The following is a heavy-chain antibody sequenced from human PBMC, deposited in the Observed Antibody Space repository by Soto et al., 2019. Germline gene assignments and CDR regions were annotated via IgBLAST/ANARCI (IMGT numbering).Heavy chain of an antibody. V-gene: IGHV5-51*01. CDR1: GYRFSSYW. CDR3: ARPREAGKYYYGVDV. Sequence: GESLKISCKGSGYRFSSYWIGWVRQMPGKGLEWMGIIYAGDSDTRYSPSFQGQVTISADKSISTAYLQWSSLKASDTAMYYCARPREAGKYYYGVDVWGQGTTVTVSS. D-gene: IGHD6-19*01. CDR2: IYAGDSDT. J-gene: IGHJ6*02.